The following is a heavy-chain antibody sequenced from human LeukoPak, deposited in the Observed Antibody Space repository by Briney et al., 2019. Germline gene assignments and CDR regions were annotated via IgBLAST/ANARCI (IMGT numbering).Heavy chain of an antibody. D-gene: IGHD2-2*01. Sequence: GGSLRLSCAASGFAFSTYGMHWVRQAPGRGLEWVAIIRYDGSNKYYADSVKGRFTISRDNSKNTLYLQMNSLRAEDTAVYYCAKGPSSFDYWGQGTLVTVSS. CDR2: IRYDGSNK. V-gene: IGHV3-30*02. J-gene: IGHJ4*02. CDR1: GFAFSTYG. CDR3: AKGPSSFDY.